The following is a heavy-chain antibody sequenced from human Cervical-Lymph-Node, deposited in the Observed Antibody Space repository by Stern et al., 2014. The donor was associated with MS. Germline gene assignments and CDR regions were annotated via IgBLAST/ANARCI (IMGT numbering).Heavy chain of an antibody. CDR3: ARGMSSGSYH. CDR2: INYDGTTT. D-gene: IGHD6-19*01. V-gene: IGHV3-74*02. J-gene: IGHJ4*02. Sequence: EVHLVESGGGLVQPGGSLRISCEASGFIFTNYWIHWVRQAPGKGLVWVSLINYDGTTTNYADSVKGRFIISRDDAKNTVFLQMNDLRAEDTAFYYCARGMSSGSYHWGQGTLVTVSS. CDR1: GFIFTNYW.